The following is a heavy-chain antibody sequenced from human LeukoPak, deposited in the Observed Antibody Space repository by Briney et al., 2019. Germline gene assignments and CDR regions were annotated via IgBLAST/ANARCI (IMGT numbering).Heavy chain of an antibody. CDR2: IVVGSGNT. J-gene: IGHJ4*02. V-gene: IGHV1-58*01. Sequence: SVKVSCKASGFTFTSSAVQWVRQARGQRLEWIGWIVVGSGNTNYAQKFQERVTITRDMSTSTAYMELSSLRSEDTAVYYCAKLGNQWELRLDYWGQGTLVTVSS. CDR1: GFTFTSSA. D-gene: IGHD3-10*01. CDR3: AKLGNQWELRLDY.